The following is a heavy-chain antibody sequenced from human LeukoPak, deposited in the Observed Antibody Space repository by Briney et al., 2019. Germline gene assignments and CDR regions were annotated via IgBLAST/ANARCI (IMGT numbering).Heavy chain of an antibody. CDR1: GYTVISYD. CDR2: MNPNSGHT. J-gene: IGHJ6*02. D-gene: IGHD1-26*01. CDR3: VRVQSGSYARYGMDV. Sequence: ASVKVSCKATGYTVISYDINWVRQATGQGLEWMGWMNPNSGHTGYAQKFQSRVTMTRDTSISTAFMELSSLRSEDTAVYYCVRVQSGSYARYGMDVWGQGTTVTVSS. V-gene: IGHV1-8*01.